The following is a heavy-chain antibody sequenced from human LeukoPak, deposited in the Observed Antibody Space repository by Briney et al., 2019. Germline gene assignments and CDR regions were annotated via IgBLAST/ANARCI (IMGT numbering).Heavy chain of an antibody. CDR3: ARDPYSGTYGDTYYYYMDV. J-gene: IGHJ6*03. CDR1: RFTVSSDY. D-gene: IGHD1-26*01. Sequence: GVSVRLSCAASRFTVSSDYMMWLRQAQGKGLEWVSVIYSGCSTYYADSVKGRFTISRDNSKNTLYLQMNSLRAEDTAVYYCARDPYSGTYGDTYYYYMDVWGKGTTVTISS. CDR2: IYSGCST. V-gene: IGHV3-66*01.